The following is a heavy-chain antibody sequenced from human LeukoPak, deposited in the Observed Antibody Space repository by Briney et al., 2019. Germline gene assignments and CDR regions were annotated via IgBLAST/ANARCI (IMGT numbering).Heavy chain of an antibody. CDR2: IRSKAYGGTT. CDR1: GFTFGDYA. Sequence: QPGRSLRLSCTASGFTFGDYAMSWVRQAPGKGLGWVGFIRSKAYGGTTEYAASVKGRFTISRDDSKSIAYLQMNSLKTEDTAVYYCSYGSARDYYYYYMDVWGKGTTVTVSS. CDR3: SYGSARDYYYYYMDV. J-gene: IGHJ6*03. D-gene: IGHD3-10*01. V-gene: IGHV3-49*04.